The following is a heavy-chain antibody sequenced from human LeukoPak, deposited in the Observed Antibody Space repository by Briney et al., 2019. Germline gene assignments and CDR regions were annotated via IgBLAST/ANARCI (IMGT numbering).Heavy chain of an antibody. Sequence: GGSLRLSCAASGFTFSSYWMHWVRQAPGKGLVWVSRINSDGSSTSYADSVKGRFTISRDNAKNTLYLQMNSLGAEDTAVYYCARDVTLLRFGELLFDYWGQGTLVTVSS. J-gene: IGHJ4*02. CDR1: GFTFSSYW. V-gene: IGHV3-74*01. D-gene: IGHD3-10*01. CDR3: ARDVTLLRFGELLFDY. CDR2: INSDGSST.